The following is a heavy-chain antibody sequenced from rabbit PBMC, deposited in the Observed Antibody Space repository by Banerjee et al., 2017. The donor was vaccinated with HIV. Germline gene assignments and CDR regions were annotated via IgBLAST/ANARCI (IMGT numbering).Heavy chain of an antibody. CDR1: GFDFSSNV. CDR2: IYTSSTSRT. Sequence: QQQLEESGGGLVKPGGTLTLTCKASGFDFSSNVMLWVRQAPGKGPEWIASIYTSSTSRTYYASWAKGRFTISKTSSTTVTLQMTSLTAADTATYFCARSSGYYERYFDPWGPGTLVTVS. D-gene: IGHD1-1*01. V-gene: IGHV1S45*01. J-gene: IGHJ2*01. CDR3: ARSSGYYERYFDP.